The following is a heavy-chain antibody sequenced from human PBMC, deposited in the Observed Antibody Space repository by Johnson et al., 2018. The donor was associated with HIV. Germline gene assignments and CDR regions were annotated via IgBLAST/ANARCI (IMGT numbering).Heavy chain of an antibody. J-gene: IGHJ3*02. D-gene: IGHD3-3*01. CDR3: ARQPDNFWSSDAFDI. V-gene: IGHV3-11*04. Sequence: QEQLVESGGGLVQPGGSLRLSCAASGFSFSDYYMSWIRQAPGKGLEWVSYISSSGSTIYYADSVVKGRFTISRDNAKNSVFLQMNSLRVEDTAIYYCARQPDNFWSSDAFDIWGQGTMVTVSS. CDR2: ISSSGSTI. CDR1: GFSFSDYY.